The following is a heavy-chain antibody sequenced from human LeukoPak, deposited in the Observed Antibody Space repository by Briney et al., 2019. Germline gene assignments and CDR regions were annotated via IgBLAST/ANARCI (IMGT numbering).Heavy chain of an antibody. V-gene: IGHV4-4*02. CDR3: ALSGLWNY. J-gene: IGHJ4*02. D-gene: IGHD2/OR15-2a*01. CDR1: GASISSGPW. Sequence: SGTLSLTCAVSGASISSGPWWTWVRQPPGKGLEWIGEISHSGSTNYNPSLKSRVNMSVDKSKNQFSLKLSSVTAADTAVYYCALSGLWNYWGQGTLVTVST. CDR2: ISHSGST.